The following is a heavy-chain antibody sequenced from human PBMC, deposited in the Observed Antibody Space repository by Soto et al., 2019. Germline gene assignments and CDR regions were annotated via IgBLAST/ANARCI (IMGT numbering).Heavy chain of an antibody. CDR1: GFTFSSYG. V-gene: IGHV3-33*01. Sequence: PGGSLRLSCAASGFTFSSYGMHWFRQAPGKGLEWVAVIWYDGSNKYYADSVKGRFTISRDNSKNTLYLQMNSLRAEDTAVYYCARGEQQLYYYYYYGMDVWGQGTTVTVS. CDR3: ARGEQQLYYYYYYGMDV. J-gene: IGHJ6*02. CDR2: IWYDGSNK. D-gene: IGHD6-13*01.